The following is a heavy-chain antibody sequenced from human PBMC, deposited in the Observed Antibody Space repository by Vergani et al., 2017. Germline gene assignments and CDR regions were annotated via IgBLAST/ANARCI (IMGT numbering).Heavy chain of an antibody. D-gene: IGHD6-25*01. CDR1: GGSISSGDHC. CDR2: IFYSGTT. CDR3: ARVDTQVPATSHFYYMDV. Sequence: QVQLQESGPGVVKPSQTLSLTFAVPGGSISSGDHCWTWIRQRPGKGLEWIGYIFYSGTTYDNPSLRSRLTISVDTSQNQFSLELRSVTAADTAVYYCARVDTQVPATSHFYYMDVWGKGTTVVVSS. J-gene: IGHJ6*03. V-gene: IGHV4-31*11.